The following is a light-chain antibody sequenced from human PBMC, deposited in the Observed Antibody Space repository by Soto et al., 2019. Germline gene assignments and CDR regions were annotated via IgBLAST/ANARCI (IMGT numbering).Light chain of an antibody. Sequence: EIVLTQSACTLSWSPGERATLSWRASQSVSSSYLAWYQQRPGQAPRLLIYSTSSRATGIPDRFRGSGYGTDFNLTISRLEPEDFAVYFCQQNGGSPPKFGQGTQVDIK. CDR3: QQNGGSPPK. J-gene: IGKJ1*01. CDR1: QSVSSSY. CDR2: STS. V-gene: IGKV3-20*01.